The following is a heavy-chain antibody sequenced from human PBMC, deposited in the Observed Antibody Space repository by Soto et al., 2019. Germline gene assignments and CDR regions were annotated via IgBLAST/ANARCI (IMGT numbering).Heavy chain of an antibody. CDR2: ISAYNGNT. J-gene: IGHJ6*02. CDR3: AREGIAESGTTEHYYGMAR. V-gene: IGHV1-18*01. Sequence: ASVKVSCEASGYTFTSYGISWVRQAPGQGRGWMGWISAYNGNTNYAQKLQGRVTRTTDTSTSTAYMELRSLTSDYTAVYYCAREGIAESGTTEHYYGMARGGQGIT. D-gene: IGHD6-13*01. CDR1: GYTFTSYG.